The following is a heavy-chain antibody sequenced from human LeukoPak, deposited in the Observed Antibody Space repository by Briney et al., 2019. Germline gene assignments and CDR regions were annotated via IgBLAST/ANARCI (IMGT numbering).Heavy chain of an antibody. Sequence: ASVKISCKASTYIFNKYYIHWVRQAPGRGLEWMGIINPTSGRTSYAQNFQARVTMTRDMSTNTMYMDLSSLKSEDTAVYYCAIGGEFRGSAFDIWGQGNTVIVSS. J-gene: IGHJ3*02. CDR3: AIGGEFRGSAFDI. CDR1: TYIFNKYY. V-gene: IGHV1-46*02. D-gene: IGHD3-10*01. CDR2: INPTSGRT.